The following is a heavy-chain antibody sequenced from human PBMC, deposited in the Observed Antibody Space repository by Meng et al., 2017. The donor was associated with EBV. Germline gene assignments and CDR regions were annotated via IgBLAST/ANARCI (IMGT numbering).Heavy chain of an antibody. D-gene: IGHD2-15*01. CDR2: IIPMFGTT. Sequence: VRHVQSGAEWKKPSSSVKLTCQASGGTVSDSPITWVRQAPEQGLEWMGWIIPMFGTTNYAQKFQDIVTITAVESTSTAYMDLSSLRSEDTAVYYCSRYCRISSCSRHHAFDIWGQGTMVTVSS. V-gene: IGHV1-69*12. J-gene: IGHJ3*02. CDR1: GGTVSDSP. CDR3: SRYCRISSCSRHHAFDI.